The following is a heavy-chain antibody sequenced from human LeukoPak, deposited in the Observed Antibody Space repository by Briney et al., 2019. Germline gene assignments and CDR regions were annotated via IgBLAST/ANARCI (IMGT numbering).Heavy chain of an antibody. CDR1: GFTFSDYY. Sequence: HPGGSLRLSCAASGFTFSDYYMSWVRQAPGKGLEWVSAISGSGGSTYYADSVKGRFTISRDNSKNTLYLQMNSLRAEDTAVYYCTKERRRDDILTGSFSDWGQGILVTVSS. J-gene: IGHJ4*02. CDR2: ISGSGGST. D-gene: IGHD3-9*01. V-gene: IGHV3-23*01. CDR3: TKERRRDDILTGSFSD.